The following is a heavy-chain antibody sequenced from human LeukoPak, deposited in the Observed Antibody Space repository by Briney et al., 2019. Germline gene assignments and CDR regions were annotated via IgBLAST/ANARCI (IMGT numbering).Heavy chain of an antibody. V-gene: IGHV3-23*01. CDR3: ARDSPPPGYDY. CDR2: ISGSGGGT. D-gene: IGHD6-13*01. J-gene: IGHJ4*02. Sequence: GGSLRLSCAVSGFTLSNYGMSWVRQAPGKGLEWVAGISGSGGGTNYADSVKGRFTISRDNPKNTLYLQMNSLRAEDTAVYYCARDSPPPGYDYWGQGTLVTVSS. CDR1: GFTLSNYG.